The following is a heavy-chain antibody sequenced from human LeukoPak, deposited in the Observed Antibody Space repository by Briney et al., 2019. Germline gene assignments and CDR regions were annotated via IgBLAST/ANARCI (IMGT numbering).Heavy chain of an antibody. D-gene: IGHD2-21*02. CDR1: RYTFTSYG. J-gene: IGHJ2*01. CDR2: ISGYEGNT. CDR3: ARGLGVVTAQSEQPKPRYFDL. V-gene: IGHV1-18*01. Sequence: ASVNVSCKASRYTFTSYGISGVRQAPGQGVEWMGWISGYEGNTNSAQNLRGRVTMTTDTSTSTAYMELRSLRPDDTAVYYCARGLGVVTAQSEQPKPRYFDLWGRGTQVTVSS.